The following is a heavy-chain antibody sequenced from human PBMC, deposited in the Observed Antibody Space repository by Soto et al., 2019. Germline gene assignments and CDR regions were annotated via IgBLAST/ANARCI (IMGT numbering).Heavy chain of an antibody. CDR2: INPSGGST. CDR3: ARNGARPTKGGYYYYYYGMDV. D-gene: IGHD6-6*01. Sequence: ASVEVSCKASGYTFTSDYMHWVRQAPGQGLEWMGIINPSGGSTNYAQKFQGRVTMTRDTSTSTVYMELSSLRSEDTAVYYCARNGARPTKGGYYYYYYGMDVWGQGTTVTFSS. V-gene: IGHV1-46*01. J-gene: IGHJ6*02. CDR1: GYTFTSDY.